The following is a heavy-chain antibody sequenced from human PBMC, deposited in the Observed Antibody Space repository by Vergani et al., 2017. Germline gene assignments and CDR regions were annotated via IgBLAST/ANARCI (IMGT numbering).Heavy chain of an antibody. CDR3: ARLRRQLYDFWSGYRGRGWFDP. CDR2: INHSGST. J-gene: IGHJ5*02. CDR1: GGSFSGYY. V-gene: IGHV4-34*01. D-gene: IGHD3-3*01. Sequence: QVQLQQWGAGLLKPSETLSLTCAVYGGSFSGYYWSWIRQPPGKGLEWIGEINHSGSTNYNPSLKSRVTISVDTSKNQFSLKLSSVTAADTAVYYCARLRRQLYDFWSGYRGRGWFDPWGQGTLVTVSS.